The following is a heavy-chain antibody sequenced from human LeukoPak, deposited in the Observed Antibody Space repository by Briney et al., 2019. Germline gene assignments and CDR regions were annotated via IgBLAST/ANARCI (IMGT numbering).Heavy chain of an antibody. Sequence: SSETLSLTCTVSGYSISSGYYWGWVRQPPGKGLEWIGSIYHSGSTYYNPSLKSRVTISVDTSKNQFSLKLSSVTAADTAVYYCARVHRGDFQHWGQGTLVTVSS. CDR3: ARVHRGDFQH. CDR1: GYSISSGYY. CDR2: IYHSGST. D-gene: IGHD3-10*01. J-gene: IGHJ1*01. V-gene: IGHV4-38-2*02.